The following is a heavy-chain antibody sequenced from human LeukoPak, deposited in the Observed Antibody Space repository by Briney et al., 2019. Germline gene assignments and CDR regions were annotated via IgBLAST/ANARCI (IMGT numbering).Heavy chain of an antibody. Sequence: GGSLRLSCAASGFTFSSYGMHWVRQAPGKGLEWVAVISYDGSNKYYADSVKGRFTISRDNSKNTLYLQMNSLRAEDTAVYYCAKERFGDYSGYENFDYWGQGTLVTVSS. V-gene: IGHV3-30*18. CDR3: AKERFGDYSGYENFDY. D-gene: IGHD5-12*01. J-gene: IGHJ4*02. CDR1: GFTFSSYG. CDR2: ISYDGSNK.